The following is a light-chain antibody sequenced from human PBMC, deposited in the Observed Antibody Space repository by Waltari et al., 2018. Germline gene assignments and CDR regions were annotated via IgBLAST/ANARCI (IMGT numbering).Light chain of an antibody. J-gene: IGKJ4*01. Sequence: DIQMTQSPYSLSASVGDRVTITCQASQDISNYLNWYQQKPGKAPKLLIYDASNLETGVPSRFSGSGSGTDFTFTISSLQPEYIATYYCQQYDNLPLTFGGGTKVEIK. CDR1: QDISNY. CDR3: QQYDNLPLT. V-gene: IGKV1-33*01. CDR2: DAS.